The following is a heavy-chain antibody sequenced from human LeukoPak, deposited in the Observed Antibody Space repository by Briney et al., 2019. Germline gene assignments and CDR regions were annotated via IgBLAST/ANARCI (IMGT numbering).Heavy chain of an antibody. CDR2: ISGSGGST. J-gene: IGHJ6*03. CDR3: AKIASLYYYYYMDV. Sequence: GGSLRLSCAASGFTVKTNYMSWVRRAPGRGLEWVSAISGSGGSTYYADSVKGRFTISRDNSKNTLYLQMNSLRAEDTAVYYCAKIASLYYYYYMDVWGKGTTVTVSS. V-gene: IGHV3-23*01. D-gene: IGHD6-13*01. CDR1: GFTVKTNY.